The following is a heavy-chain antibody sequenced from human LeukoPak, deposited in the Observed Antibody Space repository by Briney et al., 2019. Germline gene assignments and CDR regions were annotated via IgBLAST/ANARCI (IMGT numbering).Heavy chain of an antibody. J-gene: IGHJ6*03. CDR2: IHYDGSHK. D-gene: IGHD2-2*01. CDR3: ARGQGYESYYYMDV. CDR1: GFTFSSYG. V-gene: IGHV3-30*02. Sequence: GGSLRLSCATSGFTFSSYGMHWVRQAPGKGLEWVTFIHYDGSHKYYADSVKGRFTISRDNSNNTVYLQMNDLRPEDTAVFYCARGQGYESYYYMDVWGKGTTVSVSS.